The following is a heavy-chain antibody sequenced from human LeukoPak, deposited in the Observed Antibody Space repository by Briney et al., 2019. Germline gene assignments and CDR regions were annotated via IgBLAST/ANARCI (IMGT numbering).Heavy chain of an antibody. D-gene: IGHD3-10*01. J-gene: IGHJ6*02. CDR3: ARELSTMVRGVDYYYGMDG. CDR1: GFTFSSYW. Sequence: PGGSLRLSCAASGFTFSSYWMHWVRQAPGKGLVWVSRINSDGSSTSYADSVKGRFTISRDNAKNALYLQMNSLRAEDTAVYYCARELSTMVRGVDYYYGMDGWGQGTTVTVSS. CDR2: INSDGSST. V-gene: IGHV3-74*01.